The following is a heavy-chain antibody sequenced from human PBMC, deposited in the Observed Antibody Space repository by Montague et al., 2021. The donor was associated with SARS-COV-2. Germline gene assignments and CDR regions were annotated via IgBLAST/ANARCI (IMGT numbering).Heavy chain of an antibody. CDR2: IGSKAKSYST. J-gene: IGHJ4*02. Sequence: SLRLSCAASGVTFGDHYMDWVRQAPGKGLEWAARIGSKAKSYSTQYAASVKGRFTISRDDSKISLYLQMNSLKSKDTAVYYCARDAGRYPFDSWGQGTLVTVST. CDR1: GVTFGDHY. CDR3: ARDAGRYPFDS. V-gene: IGHV3-72*01. D-gene: IGHD3-16*01.